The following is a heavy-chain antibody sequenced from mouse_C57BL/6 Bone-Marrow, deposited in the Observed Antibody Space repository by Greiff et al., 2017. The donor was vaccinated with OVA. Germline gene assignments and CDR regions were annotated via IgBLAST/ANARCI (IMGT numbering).Heavy chain of an antibody. J-gene: IGHJ3*01. CDR3: AREANWDPFAY. Sequence: QVQLQQSGAELARPGASVKLSCKASGYTFTSYGISWVKQRTGQGLEGIGEIYPRSGNTYYNEKFKGKATLTADKSSSTAYMELRSLTSEDSAVYFCAREANWDPFAYWGQGTLVTVSA. D-gene: IGHD4-1*01. CDR2: IYPRSGNT. CDR1: GYTFTSYG. V-gene: IGHV1-81*01.